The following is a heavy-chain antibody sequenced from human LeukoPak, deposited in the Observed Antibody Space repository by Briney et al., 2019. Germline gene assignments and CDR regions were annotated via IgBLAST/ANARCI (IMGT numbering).Heavy chain of an antibody. J-gene: IGHJ4*02. Sequence: GGSLRLSCLASGFTFTHFGMHWVRQAPGKGLEWVTFIQYDGIDKYYADSVKGRFSTSRDDSKNTIYLQMNSLKPEDTAVYYCAKIVGSGSRTFWGQGTQVIVSS. CDR3: AKIVGSGSRTF. CDR2: IQYDGIDK. V-gene: IGHV3-30*02. CDR1: GFTFTHFG. D-gene: IGHD1-26*01.